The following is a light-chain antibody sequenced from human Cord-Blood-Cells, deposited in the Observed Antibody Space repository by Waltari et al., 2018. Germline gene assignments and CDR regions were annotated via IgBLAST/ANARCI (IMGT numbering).Light chain of an antibody. CDR1: SGSIARTQ. CDR2: GDN. CDR3: QSYDSSHPV. V-gene: IGLV6-57*03. Sequence: NFMLTQPHSVPESPGKTVTISCTRSSGSIARTQLHWSHPPPGSAPTTVTPAEHPRPGCAPTAVIDGDNQRPSGVPERFSRSIDSSSNSSSHTISDLKTEDEADYYCQSYDSSHPVFGGGPKLTVL. J-gene: IGLJ3*02.